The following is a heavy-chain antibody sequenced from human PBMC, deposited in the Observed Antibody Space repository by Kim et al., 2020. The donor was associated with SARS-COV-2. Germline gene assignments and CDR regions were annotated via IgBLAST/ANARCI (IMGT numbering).Heavy chain of an antibody. CDR3: ARDRCYSYDSQGEFDY. Sequence: SETLSLTCTVSGDSISSSSYYWGWIRQPPGKGLEWIGSIFYEGSTYYTPSLKSRVTISVDTSKNQFSLKLRSVTAADTAVYYCARDRCYSYDSQGEFDYWGRGTLVTVSS. D-gene: IGHD3-16*01. V-gene: IGHV4-39*07. CDR1: GDSISSSSYY. J-gene: IGHJ4*02. CDR2: IFYEGST.